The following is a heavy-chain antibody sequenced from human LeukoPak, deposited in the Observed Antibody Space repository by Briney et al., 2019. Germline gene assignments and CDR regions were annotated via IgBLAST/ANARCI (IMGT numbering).Heavy chain of an antibody. J-gene: IGHJ4*02. CDR3: GRHPGGSGSPIDY. V-gene: IGHV4-39*01. CDR1: GGSISSSSYY. CDR2: LYYSGRT. D-gene: IGHD3-10*01. Sequence: SETLSLTCTVSGGSISSSSYYWGWIRRPPGKGLEWIGSLYYSGRTYYNPSLESRVTISVDTSKNQFSLRLSSVTAADTAVYYCGRHPGGSGSPIDYWGQGTLVSVSS.